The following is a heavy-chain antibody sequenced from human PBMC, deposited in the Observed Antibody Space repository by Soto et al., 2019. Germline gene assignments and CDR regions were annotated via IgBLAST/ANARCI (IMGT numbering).Heavy chain of an antibody. CDR3: ARQLSHICDS. CDR2: IKPGTSDI. Sequence: GESLKISCKGVGYKFGSAWIGWVRQMPGKGVEWMGIIKPGTSDIRYSPSCRGHVTISADEAVSTAYLKWSSLKPSYTDMYYCARQLSHICDSWGQGTLVTVS. J-gene: IGHJ4*02. V-gene: IGHV5-51*01. D-gene: IGHD3-3*02. CDR1: GYKFGSAW.